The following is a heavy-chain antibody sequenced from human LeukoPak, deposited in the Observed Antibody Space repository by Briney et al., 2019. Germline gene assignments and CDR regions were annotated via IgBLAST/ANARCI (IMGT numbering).Heavy chain of an antibody. Sequence: GGSLRLSCAASGFTFSNAWMSWVRQAPGEGLEWVGRIKSKTNGGTTDYAAPVKGRFTISRDDSKNTLYLQMNSLKTEDTAVYYCTTGGLSGYYDSSGYYYFDYWGQGTLVTVSS. D-gene: IGHD3-22*01. J-gene: IGHJ4*02. CDR1: GFTFSNAW. V-gene: IGHV3-15*01. CDR2: IKSKTNGGTT. CDR3: TTGGLSGYYDSSGYYYFDY.